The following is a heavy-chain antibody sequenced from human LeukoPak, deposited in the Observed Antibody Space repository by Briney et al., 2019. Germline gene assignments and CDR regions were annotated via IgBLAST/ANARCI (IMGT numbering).Heavy chain of an antibody. CDR2: ISYDGSNK. Sequence: PGRSLRLSCAASGFTFSSYGMHWVRQAPGKGLEWVAVISYDGSNKYYADSVKGRFTISRDNSKNTLYLRMTSLRAEDTAVYYCAKDRGWYTYYFDSWGQGTLVTVSP. D-gene: IGHD6-19*01. CDR3: AKDRGWYTYYFDS. J-gene: IGHJ4*02. CDR1: GFTFSSYG. V-gene: IGHV3-30*18.